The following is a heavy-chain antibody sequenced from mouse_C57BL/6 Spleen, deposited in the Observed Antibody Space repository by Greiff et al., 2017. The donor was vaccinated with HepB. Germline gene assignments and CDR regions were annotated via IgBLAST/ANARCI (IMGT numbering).Heavy chain of an antibody. CDR3: ARDEGTTVVATGYFDV. J-gene: IGHJ1*03. V-gene: IGHV5-4*01. CDR1: GFTFSSYA. CDR2: ISDGGSYT. D-gene: IGHD1-1*01. Sequence: EVQLVESGGGLVKPGGSLKLSCAASGFTFSSYAMSWVRQTPEKRLEWVATISDGGSYTYYPDNVKGRFTISRDNAKNNRYLQMSHLKSEDTAMYYCARDEGTTVVATGYFDVWGTGTTVTVSS.